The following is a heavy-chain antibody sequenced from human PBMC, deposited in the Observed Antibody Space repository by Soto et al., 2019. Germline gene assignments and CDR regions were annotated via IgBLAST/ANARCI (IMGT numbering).Heavy chain of an antibody. V-gene: IGHV1-18*01. CDR3: ARGRIVASIHDDLEI. CDR1: GYPFTSYG. Sequence: QGQLLQSGDEVKTPGASVRVSCTASGYPFTSYGISWVRQSPGQGLEGVAWISAYNGKRDTAQKFQGRVTMTLDTSTDTAHMALGDLTSADPAVYYCARGRIVASIHDDLEIWGQGTKVTVSS. D-gene: IGHD5-12*01. CDR2: ISAYNGKR. J-gene: IGHJ3*02.